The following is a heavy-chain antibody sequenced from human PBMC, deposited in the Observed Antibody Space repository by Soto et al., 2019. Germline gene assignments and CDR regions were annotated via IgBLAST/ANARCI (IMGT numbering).Heavy chain of an antibody. D-gene: IGHD2-8*01. CDR2: TYYRSKWFY. CDR1: GDSLSSNLAS. V-gene: IGHV6-1*01. Sequence: PSQNLSLTCFISGDSLSSNLASWSWISLSPSRGLEWLGRTYYRSKWFYDYAVSVRSRITISPDTFNNQVSLQLNSVTPDDTAVYYCGRLIGNSWLDTWGHGTLVTVSS. J-gene: IGHJ5*01. CDR3: GRLIGNSWLDT.